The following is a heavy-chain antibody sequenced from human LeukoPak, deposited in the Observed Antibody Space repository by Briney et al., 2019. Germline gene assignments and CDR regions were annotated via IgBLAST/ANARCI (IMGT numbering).Heavy chain of an antibody. D-gene: IGHD1-7*01. CDR1: GGTFSSYA. CDR2: IIPIFGTA. V-gene: IGHV1-69*05. CDR3: ARGELTRTVGYYFDY. J-gene: IGHJ4*02. Sequence: ASVKVSCKASGGTFSSYAISWVRQAPGQGREWMGGIIPIFGTANYAQKFQGRVTITTDESTSTAYMELSSLRSEDTAVYYCARGELTRTVGYYFDYWGQGTLVTVSS.